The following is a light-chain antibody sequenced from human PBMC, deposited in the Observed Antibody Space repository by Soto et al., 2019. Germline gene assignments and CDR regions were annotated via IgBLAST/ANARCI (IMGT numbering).Light chain of an antibody. CDR1: QSVSSNH. CDR3: QQRSNWLT. CDR2: GAS. J-gene: IGKJ4*01. V-gene: IGKV3D-20*02. Sequence: EIVLTQSPRSLSLSPRERATLSCRASQSVSSNHLAWYQQRPGQAPRLLIYGASRRATGIPDRFSGSGSGTDFTLTISSLEPEDFAVYYCQQRSNWLTFGGGTKVDIK.